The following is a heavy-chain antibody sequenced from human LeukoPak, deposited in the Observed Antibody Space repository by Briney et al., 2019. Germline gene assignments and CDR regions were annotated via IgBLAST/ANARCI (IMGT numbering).Heavy chain of an antibody. D-gene: IGHD2-2*01. Sequence: SGGSLRLSCAASGFTFSSYAMSWVRQAPGKGLEWVSAISGSGGSTYYADSVKGRFTISRDNSKNTLYLQMNSLRAEDTAVYYCAKVALSTSFLLPYQANWFDPWGQGTLVTVSS. CDR3: AKVALSTSFLLPYQANWFDP. V-gene: IGHV3-23*01. J-gene: IGHJ5*02. CDR2: ISGSGGST. CDR1: GFTFSSYA.